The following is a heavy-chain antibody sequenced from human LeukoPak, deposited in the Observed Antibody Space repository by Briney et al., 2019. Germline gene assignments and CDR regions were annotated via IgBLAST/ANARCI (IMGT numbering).Heavy chain of an antibody. D-gene: IGHD6-13*01. V-gene: IGHV4-39*07. Sequence: SETLSLTCTVSGGSISSSSYYWGWIRQPPGKGLEWIGRIYTSGSTNYNPSLKSRVTISVDTSKNQFSLKLSSVTAADTAVYYCARMAPGESSSWYGGSYYYYYYMDVWGKGTTVTVSS. CDR2: IYTSGST. J-gene: IGHJ6*03. CDR3: ARMAPGESSSWYGGSYYYYYYMDV. CDR1: GGSISSSSYY.